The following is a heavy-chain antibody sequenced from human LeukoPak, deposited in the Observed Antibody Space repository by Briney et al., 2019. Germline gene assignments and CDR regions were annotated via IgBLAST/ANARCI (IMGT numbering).Heavy chain of an antibody. J-gene: IGHJ4*02. CDR1: GGSISSSSHY. CDR2: INHSGST. Sequence: PSETLSLTCTVSGGSISSSSHYWNWIRQPAGKGLEWIGEINHSGSTNYNPSLKSRVTISADTSKNQFSLKLSSVTAADTAVYYCARHPPYYDFWSGTTIPSDYWGQGTLVTVSS. D-gene: IGHD3-3*01. V-gene: IGHV4-39*01. CDR3: ARHPPYYDFWSGTTIPSDY.